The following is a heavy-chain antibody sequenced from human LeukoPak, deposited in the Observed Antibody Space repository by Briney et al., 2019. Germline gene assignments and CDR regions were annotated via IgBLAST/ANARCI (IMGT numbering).Heavy chain of an antibody. D-gene: IGHD6-13*01. V-gene: IGHV3-30-3*01. Sequence: GGSLRLSCAASGFTFSSYAMHWVRQAPGKGLEWVAVISYDGSNKYYADSVKGRLTISRDNSKNTLYLQMNSLRAEDTAVYYCASPTYSSSFYYYYGMDVWGQGTTVTVSS. CDR3: ASPTYSSSFYYYYGMDV. CDR2: ISYDGSNK. J-gene: IGHJ6*02. CDR1: GFTFSSYA.